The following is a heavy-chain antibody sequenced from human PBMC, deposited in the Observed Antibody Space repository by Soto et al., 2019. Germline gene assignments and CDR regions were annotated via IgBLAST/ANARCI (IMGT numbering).Heavy chain of an antibody. CDR3: AKEEWLRQGPSGYYYMDV. D-gene: IGHD5-12*01. CDR1: GFTFSSYA. J-gene: IGHJ6*03. Sequence: GGSLRLSCAASGFTFSSYAMSWVRQAPGKGLEWVSAISGSGGSTYYADSVKGRFTISRDNSKNTLYLQMNSLRAEDTAVYYCAKEEWLRQGPSGYYYMDVWGKGTTVTVSS. V-gene: IGHV3-23*01. CDR2: ISGSGGST.